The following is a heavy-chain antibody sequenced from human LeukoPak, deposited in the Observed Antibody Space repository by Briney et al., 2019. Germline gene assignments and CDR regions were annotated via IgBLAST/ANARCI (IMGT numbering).Heavy chain of an antibody. CDR1: GYTFTSYD. J-gene: IGHJ6*02. CDR3: ARFRHGAYYYYYGMDV. D-gene: IGHD3-10*01. V-gene: IGHV1-8*01. CDR2: MNPNSGNT. Sequence: ASVKVSCKASGYTFTSYDINWVRQATGQGLEWMGRMNPNSGNTGYAQKFQGRVTMTRNTSISTAYMELSSLRSEDTAVYYCARFRHGAYYYYYGMDVWGQGTTVTVSS.